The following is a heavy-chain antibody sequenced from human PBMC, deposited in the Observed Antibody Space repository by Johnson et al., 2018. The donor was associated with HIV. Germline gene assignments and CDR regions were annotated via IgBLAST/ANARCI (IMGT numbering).Heavy chain of an antibody. J-gene: IGHJ3*02. CDR2: ISFDGSKE. V-gene: IGHV3-30*03. CDR3: ARGFSSSSSSWKGAFDI. D-gene: IGHD6-13*01. Sequence: QVQLVESGVVVVQPGRSLRLSCAASGLTFRSYGMQWVRQAPGKGLEWVAVISFDGSKEYYADSVKGRFTISRDNAKNSLDLQMNSLRAEDTAVSYCARGFSSSSSSWKGAFDIWGQGTMVTVSS. CDR1: GLTFRSYG.